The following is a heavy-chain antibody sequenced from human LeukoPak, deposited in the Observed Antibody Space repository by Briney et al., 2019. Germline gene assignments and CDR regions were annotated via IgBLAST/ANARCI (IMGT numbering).Heavy chain of an antibody. J-gene: IGHJ4*02. Sequence: GGSLRLSCAASGFTFSSHEMNWVRQAPGKGLDCVSYISSSGSTIYYADSVKGRFTISRDNAKNSLYLQMNSLRAEDTAVYYCAREGKYYYDSSADYWGQGTLVTVSS. CDR1: GFTFSSHE. V-gene: IGHV3-48*03. CDR2: ISSSGSTI. D-gene: IGHD3-22*01. CDR3: AREGKYYYDSSADY.